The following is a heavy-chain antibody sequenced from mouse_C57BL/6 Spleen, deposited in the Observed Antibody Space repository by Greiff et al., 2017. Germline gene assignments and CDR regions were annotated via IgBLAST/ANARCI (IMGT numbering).Heavy chain of an antibody. Sequence: EVQVVESGGGLVKPGGSLKLSCAASGFTFSSYTMSWVRQTPEKRLEWVATISGGGGNTYYPDSVKGRFTISRDNAKNTLYLQMSSLRSEDTALYYCARLGFYYGSSYYFDYWGQGTTLTVSS. CDR3: ARLGFYYGSSYYFDY. CDR1: GFTFSSYT. CDR2: ISGGGGNT. D-gene: IGHD1-1*01. V-gene: IGHV5-9*01. J-gene: IGHJ2*01.